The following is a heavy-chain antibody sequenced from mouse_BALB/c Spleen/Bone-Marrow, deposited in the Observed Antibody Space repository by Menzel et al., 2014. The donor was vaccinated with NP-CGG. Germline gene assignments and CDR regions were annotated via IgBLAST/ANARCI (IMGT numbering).Heavy chain of an antibody. Sequence: QVQLQQSGAELARPGASVKLSCKASGYTFTSYWMHWVKQRPGQGLEWIGAIYPGDGDTRYTQKFKGKATVTADTSSSTAYMQLSSLASEDSAVYYCSREGGYWGQGTTLTVSS. CDR3: SREGGY. CDR1: GYTFTSYW. J-gene: IGHJ2*01. CDR2: IYPGDGDT. V-gene: IGHV1-87*01.